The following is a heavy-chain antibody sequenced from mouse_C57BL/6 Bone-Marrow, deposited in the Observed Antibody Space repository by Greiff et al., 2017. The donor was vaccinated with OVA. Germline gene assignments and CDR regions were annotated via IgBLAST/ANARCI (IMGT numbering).Heavy chain of an antibody. CDR3: ARDEGYFDV. V-gene: IGHV1-55*01. CDR1: GYTFTSYW. Sequence: VQLQQSGAELVKPGASVKMSCKASGYTFTSYWITWVKQRPGQGLEWIGDIYPGSGSTNYNEKFKSKAPLTVDTSSSTAYMQLSSLTSEDSAVYYCARDEGYFDVWGTGTTVTVSS. J-gene: IGHJ1*03. CDR2: IYPGSGST.